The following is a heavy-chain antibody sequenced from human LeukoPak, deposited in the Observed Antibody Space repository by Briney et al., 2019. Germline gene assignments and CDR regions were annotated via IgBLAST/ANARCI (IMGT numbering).Heavy chain of an antibody. Sequence: GGSLRLSCAASGFTFSSYAMSWVRQAPGKGLEWVSAISGSGGSTYYADSVKGRFTISRDNSKNTLYLQTNSLRAEDTAVYYCAKTPGDYFDLFDYWGQGTLVTVSS. D-gene: IGHD3-9*01. CDR3: AKTPGDYFDLFDY. CDR2: ISGSGGST. V-gene: IGHV3-23*01. CDR1: GFTFSSYA. J-gene: IGHJ4*02.